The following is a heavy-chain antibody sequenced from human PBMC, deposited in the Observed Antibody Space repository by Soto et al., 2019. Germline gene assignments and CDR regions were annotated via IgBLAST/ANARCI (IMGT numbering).Heavy chain of an antibody. CDR1: GFSFTSSG. J-gene: IGHJ5*02. CDR3: ARDPRYYYDSSSHWFDP. D-gene: IGHD3-22*01. V-gene: IGHV1-18*04. CDR2: VSAKSGDT. Sequence: ASVKVSCKASGFSFTSSGFNWVRQAPGQGLEWVGWVSAKSGDTKCVENLQGRVTMTTDTSTSTAYMELRSLRSDDTAVYYCARDPRYYYDSSSHWFDPWGQGTLVTVSS.